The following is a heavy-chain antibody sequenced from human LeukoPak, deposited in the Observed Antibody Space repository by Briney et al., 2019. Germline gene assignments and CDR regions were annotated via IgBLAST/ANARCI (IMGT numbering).Heavy chain of an antibody. Sequence: GRSLRLSCAASGFTFSSYGMHWVRQAPGKGLEWVAVIWYDGSNKYYADSVKGRFTISRGNSKNTLYLQMNSLRAEDTAVYYCAKDRVRYSSSWYRPSDYWGQGTLVTVSS. CDR1: GFTFSSYG. D-gene: IGHD6-13*01. J-gene: IGHJ4*02. V-gene: IGHV3-33*06. CDR3: AKDRVRYSSSWYRPSDY. CDR2: IWYDGSNK.